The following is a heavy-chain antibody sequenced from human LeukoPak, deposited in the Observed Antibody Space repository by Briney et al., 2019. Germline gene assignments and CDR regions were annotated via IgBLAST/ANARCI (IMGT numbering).Heavy chain of an antibody. CDR1: GYSISSGYY. CDR2: IYHSGST. Sequence: SETLSLTCTVSGYSISSGYYWGWIRQPPGKGLEWIGSIYHSGSTYYNPSLKSRVTISVDTSKNQFSLKLSSVTAADTAVYYCARDGTRYYGSGSGFDYWGQGTLVTVSS. CDR3: ARDGTRYYGSGSGFDY. J-gene: IGHJ4*02. D-gene: IGHD3-10*01. V-gene: IGHV4-38-2*02.